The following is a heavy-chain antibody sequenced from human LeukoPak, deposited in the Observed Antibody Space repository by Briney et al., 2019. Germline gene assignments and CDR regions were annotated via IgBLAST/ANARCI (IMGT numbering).Heavy chain of an antibody. D-gene: IGHD3-16*02. CDR2: ISGSGGST. CDR1: GFTFSSYA. J-gene: IGHJ4*02. V-gene: IGHV3-23*01. CDR3: NTDPSFFVIPQ. Sequence: GGSLRLSCAASGFTFSSYAMSWVRQAPGKGLEWVSAISGSGGSTYYADSVKGRFTISRDNSRNTLYLQMNSLRAEDTAVYYCNTDPSFFVIPQWGQGTLVTVSP.